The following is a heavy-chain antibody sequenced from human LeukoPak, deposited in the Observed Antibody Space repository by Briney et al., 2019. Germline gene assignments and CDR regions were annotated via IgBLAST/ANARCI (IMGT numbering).Heavy chain of an antibody. D-gene: IGHD1-1*01. V-gene: IGHV1-2*02. Sequence: ASVKVSCKTSGYSFTDDYVRWVRQAPGQGLEWMGWINPDSGFTNYAEKFQGRVTMPRDTSISTAYMVVRRLRPDDTAVYYCAPTPEAYTSNWNVWGQGTLVTVSS. CDR3: APTPEAYTSNWNV. CDR1: GYSFTDDY. CDR2: INPDSGFT. J-gene: IGHJ4*02.